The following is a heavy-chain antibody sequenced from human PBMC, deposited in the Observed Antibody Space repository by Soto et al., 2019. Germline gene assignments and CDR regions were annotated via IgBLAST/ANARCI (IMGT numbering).Heavy chain of an antibody. D-gene: IGHD3-3*01. J-gene: IGHJ4*02. Sequence: QERLVQSWAEVRKPGSSVKVSCKVTGGTSTRYAINWVRQAPGKGLEWMGGIVPMFGTSKYAQKFQGRVTITADTSTNIAYMELRSLRSEDTAVYYCNRGSEYDFWSGYLWGQGTLVSVSS. CDR3: NRGSEYDFWSGYL. CDR1: GGTSTRYA. CDR2: IVPMFGTS. V-gene: IGHV1-69*06.